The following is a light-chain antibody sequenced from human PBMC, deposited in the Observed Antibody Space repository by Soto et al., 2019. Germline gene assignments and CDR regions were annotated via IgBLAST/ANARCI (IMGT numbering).Light chain of an antibody. CDR1: SSDVGGYNY. CDR3: SSYTSSSTV. CDR2: DVS. Sequence: QSALTQPASVSGSPGQSITISCTGTSSDVGGYNYVSWYQQHPGKAPKLMIYDVSNRPSGVSNRFSGSKSGNTASLTISGLQAVDEADYHCSSYTSSSTVVGTGTKLTVL. V-gene: IGLV2-14*01. J-gene: IGLJ1*01.